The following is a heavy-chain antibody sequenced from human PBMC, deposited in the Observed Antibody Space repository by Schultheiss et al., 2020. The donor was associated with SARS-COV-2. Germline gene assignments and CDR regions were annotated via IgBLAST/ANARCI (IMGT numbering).Heavy chain of an antibody. D-gene: IGHD7-27*01. CDR1: GGSISSGGYY. CDR2: IYYSGST. CDR3: ARGQTGHMPFDY. Sequence: SQTLSLTCTVSGGSISSGGYYWSWIRQHPGKGLGWIGYIYYSGSTYYNPSLKSRVTISVDTSKNQFSLKLSSVTAADTAVYYCARGQTGHMPFDYWGQGTLVTVSS. J-gene: IGHJ4*02. V-gene: IGHV4-31*03.